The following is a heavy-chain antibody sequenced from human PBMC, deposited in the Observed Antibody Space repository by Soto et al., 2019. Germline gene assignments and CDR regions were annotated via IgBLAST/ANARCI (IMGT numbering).Heavy chain of an antibody. CDR3: AIVVGDVPGNFDY. CDR1: GFTFSSYS. J-gene: IGHJ4*02. CDR2: IRSSSSYI. Sequence: EVQLVESGGGLVKPRGSLRLSCAASGFTFSSYSMNWVRQAPAKGLEWVSSIRSSSSYIYYAYSVKGRFTISRDNAKNSLYLQMNSLRAEDTAVYYCAIVVGDVPGNFDYWGQGSLVTVCS. V-gene: IGHV3-21*01. D-gene: IGHD2-21*01.